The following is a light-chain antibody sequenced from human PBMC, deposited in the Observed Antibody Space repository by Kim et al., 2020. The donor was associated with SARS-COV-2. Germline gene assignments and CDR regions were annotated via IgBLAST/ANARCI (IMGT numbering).Light chain of an antibody. CDR2: RAS. J-gene: IGKJ1*01. Sequence: DIQMTQSPSTLSASVGDRVTITCRASQSVNNWLAWYQQKSGKAPKLLIYRASSLESGVPSRFSGSGSGTEFTLTINSLQPDDFATYCCQQYYIYWTFGQGTKVDIK. CDR3: QQYYIYWT. V-gene: IGKV1-5*03. CDR1: QSVNNW.